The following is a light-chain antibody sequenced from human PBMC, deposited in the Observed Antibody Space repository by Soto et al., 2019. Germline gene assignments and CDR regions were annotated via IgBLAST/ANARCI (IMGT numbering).Light chain of an antibody. V-gene: IGKV3-20*01. Sequence: EIVLTQSPGTLSLSPGEIATVSFRASQSVGKYLAWYQQKPGQAPRLLIYGASNRATSIPDRFSGSGSGTDFTLTISRLEPEDFAVYYCQQYGSSGTFGQGTKVDIK. CDR2: GAS. CDR3: QQYGSSGT. J-gene: IGKJ1*01. CDR1: QSVGKY.